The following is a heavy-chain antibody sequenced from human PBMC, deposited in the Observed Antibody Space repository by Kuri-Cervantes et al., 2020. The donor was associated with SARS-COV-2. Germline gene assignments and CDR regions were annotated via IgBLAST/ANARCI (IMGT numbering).Heavy chain of an antibody. D-gene: IGHD3-10*01. CDR1: GGSISSSSYY. Sequence: SETLSLTCTVSGGSISSSSYYWGWIRQPPGKGLEWIGSIYYSGSTYYNPSLKSRVTISVDTSKNQFSLKLSSVTAADTAVYYCARHSAFGELLYWLDPWGQGTLVTVSS. CDR2: IYYSGST. CDR3: ARHSAFGELLYWLDP. J-gene: IGHJ5*02. V-gene: IGHV4-39*01.